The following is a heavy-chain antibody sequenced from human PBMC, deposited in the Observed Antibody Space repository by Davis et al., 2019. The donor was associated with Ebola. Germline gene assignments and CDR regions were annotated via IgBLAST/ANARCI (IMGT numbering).Heavy chain of an antibody. D-gene: IGHD3-10*01. CDR2: IIPIFGTA. Sequence: SVKVSCKASGGTFSSYAISWVRQAPGQGLEWMGGIIPIFGTANYAQKFQGRVTITADESTSTAYMELSSLRSEDTAVYYCARDYYGSGSYSNIDYWGQGTLVTVSS. J-gene: IGHJ4*02. CDR1: GGTFSSYA. V-gene: IGHV1-69*13. CDR3: ARDYYGSGSYSNIDY.